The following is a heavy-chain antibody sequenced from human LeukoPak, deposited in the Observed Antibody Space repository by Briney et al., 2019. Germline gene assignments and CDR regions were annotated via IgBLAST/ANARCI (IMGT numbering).Heavy chain of an antibody. CDR2: IYTSGST. J-gene: IGHJ4*02. CDR1: GGSISSYY. CDR3: ARDLGRRFGEFDLDY. D-gene: IGHD3-10*01. Sequence: SETLSLTCTVSGGSISSYYWSWIRQPAGKGLEWIGRIYTSGSTNYNPSLKSRVTMSVDTSKNQFSLKLSSVTDADTAVYYCARDLGRRFGEFDLDYWGQGTLVTVSS. V-gene: IGHV4-4*07.